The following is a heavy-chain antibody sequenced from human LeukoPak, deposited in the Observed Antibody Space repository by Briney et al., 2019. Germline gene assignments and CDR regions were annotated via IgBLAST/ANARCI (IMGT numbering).Heavy chain of an antibody. CDR3: ARAPSGATNDAFDI. D-gene: IGHD1-26*01. CDR1: GGSINSYY. CDR2: INHSGST. J-gene: IGHJ3*02. V-gene: IGHV4-34*01. Sequence: PSETLSLTCTVSGGSINSYYWSWIRQPPGKGLEWIGEINHSGSTNYNPSLKSRVTISVDTSKNQFSLKLSSVTAADTAVYYCARAPSGATNDAFDIWGQGTMVTVSS.